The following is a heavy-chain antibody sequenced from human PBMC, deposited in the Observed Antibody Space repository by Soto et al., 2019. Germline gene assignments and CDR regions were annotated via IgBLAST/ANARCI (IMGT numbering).Heavy chain of an antibody. V-gene: IGHV1-69*02. CDR2: IIPFLGRT. D-gene: IGHD1-1*01. J-gene: IGHJ5*02. CDR1: GGTLSSYS. Sequence: QLHLVQSGAEVRKPGSSVKVSCKASGGTLSSYSVTWVRQAPGQGLEWMGRIIPFLGRTNYAQNFQGRVTFTTDMSTITAYMELSSLRSDDTAIYSCARTTGSPNSNSFDPGGQGTLVIVSS. CDR3: ARTTGSPNSNSFDP.